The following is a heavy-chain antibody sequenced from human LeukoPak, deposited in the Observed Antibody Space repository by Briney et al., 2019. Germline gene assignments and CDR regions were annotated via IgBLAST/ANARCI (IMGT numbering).Heavy chain of an antibody. CDR3: ARGRECGGDCYPEDS. V-gene: IGHV1-69*04. Sequence: SVKVSCKASGGTFSSYAISWVRQAPGQGLEWMGRIIPILGIANYAQKFQGRVTITADKSTSTAYMELSSLRSEDTAVYYCARGRECGGDCYPEDSWGQGTLVTVSS. CDR2: IIPILGIA. D-gene: IGHD2-21*02. J-gene: IGHJ5*02. CDR1: GGTFSSYA.